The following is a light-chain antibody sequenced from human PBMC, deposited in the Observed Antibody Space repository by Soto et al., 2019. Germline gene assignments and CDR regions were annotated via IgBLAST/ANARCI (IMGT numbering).Light chain of an antibody. J-gene: IGLJ1*01. Sequence: QSALTPPASVSGSLGQAITISCTGTSSDVGGYNLVSWYQQHPGKAPKLMIYEVTKRPSGVSNRFSASKSGDTASLTISGLQAEDEADYYCCSYAGTSSYAFGTGTKGTVL. V-gene: IGLV2-23*02. CDR1: SSDVGGYNL. CDR3: CSYAGTSSYA. CDR2: EVT.